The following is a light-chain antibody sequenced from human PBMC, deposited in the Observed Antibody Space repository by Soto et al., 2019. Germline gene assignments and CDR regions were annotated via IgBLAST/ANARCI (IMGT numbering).Light chain of an antibody. Sequence: ETLMTQTPPTLSVPPGETAALSCRASQSVSSYLAWYQQKPGQAPRLLIYGASSRATGIPDRFSGSGSGTDFTLTISRLEPEDFAVYYCQQYGSSRTFGQGTKVDIK. V-gene: IGKV3-20*01. CDR3: QQYGSSRT. J-gene: IGKJ1*01. CDR1: QSVSSY. CDR2: GAS.